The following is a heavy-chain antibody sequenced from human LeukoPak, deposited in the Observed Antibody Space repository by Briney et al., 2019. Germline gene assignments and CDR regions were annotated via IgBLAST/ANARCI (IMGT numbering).Heavy chain of an antibody. J-gene: IGHJ4*02. CDR1: GYTFTHYW. V-gene: IGHV5-51*01. CDR3: ARGYARIDY. CDR2: IYPGDSDT. Sequence: GESLKISCQASGYTFTHYWIGWVRQMPGKGLEWMGIIYPGDSDTRYSPSFQGQVTISADKSISTAYLQWSSLKASDTAMYCCARGYARIDYWGQGTLVTVSS. D-gene: IGHD5-12*01.